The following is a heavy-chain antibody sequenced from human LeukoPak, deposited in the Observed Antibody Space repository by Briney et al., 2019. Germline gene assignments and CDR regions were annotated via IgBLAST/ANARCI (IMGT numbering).Heavy chain of an antibody. CDR1: DGSISSYY. CDR3: ARRPSSYWYFDY. Sequence: PSETLSLTCTVSDGSISSYYWSWIRQPAGKGLEWIGRTYGSGSTNYNPSLKSRVTMSLDTSRNQFSLKLSAVTAADTAIYYCARRPSSYWYFDYWGQGILVTVSS. D-gene: IGHD6-19*01. J-gene: IGHJ4*02. V-gene: IGHV4-4*07. CDR2: TYGSGST.